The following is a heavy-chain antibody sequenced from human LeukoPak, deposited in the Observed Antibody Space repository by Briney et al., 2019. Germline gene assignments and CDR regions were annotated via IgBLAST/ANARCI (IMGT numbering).Heavy chain of an antibody. CDR3: ARLRDY. CDR2: ISPNSGDT. J-gene: IGHJ4*02. CDR1: GYTFTGHY. Sequence: VASVKVSCKASGYTFTGHYLNWARQAPGQGLEWMGWISPNSGDTYYAQKFQGRFTMTRDTSISTAYMELSRLSSDDTAVYYCARLRDYWGQGTLVTVSS. V-gene: IGHV1-2*02.